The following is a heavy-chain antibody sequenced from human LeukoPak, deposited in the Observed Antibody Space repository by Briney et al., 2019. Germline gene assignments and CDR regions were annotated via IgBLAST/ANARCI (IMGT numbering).Heavy chain of an antibody. V-gene: IGHV4-61*05. D-gene: IGHD3-10*01. J-gene: IGHJ6*03. CDR2: IYYSGST. CDR3: ARTPGWDTLVWGVSDYYYYYMGV. Sequence: TSETLSLTCTVFGDSISSSSYYWGWIRQPPGKGLEWIGYIYYSGSTNYNPSLKSRVTISVDTSKNQFSLKLCSVTAADTAVDYCARTPGWDTLVWGVSDYYYYYMGVWGKGTTVTVSS. CDR1: GDSISSSSYY.